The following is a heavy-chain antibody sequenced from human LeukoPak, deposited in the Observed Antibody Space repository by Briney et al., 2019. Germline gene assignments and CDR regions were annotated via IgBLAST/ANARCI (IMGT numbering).Heavy chain of an antibody. D-gene: IGHD6-13*01. CDR2: IRYDGINK. CDR1: GFTFSSYG. J-gene: IGHJ2*01. V-gene: IGHV3-30*02. Sequence: GGSLRLSCAASGFTFSSYGMHWVRQAPGKGLEWVAFIRYDGINKYYPGSVKGRFTISRENAKNSLYLQMNSLRAGDTAVYYCARAAYSSTWYSRYFDLWGRGTLVTVSS. CDR3: ARAAYSSTWYSRYFDL.